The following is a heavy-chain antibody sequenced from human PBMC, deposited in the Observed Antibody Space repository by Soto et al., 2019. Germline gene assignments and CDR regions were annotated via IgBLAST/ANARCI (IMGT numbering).Heavy chain of an antibody. V-gene: IGHV3-64D*06. CDR2: ISSNGGST. CDR3: VTSSLNYDFCSGYYFPFDY. CDR1: GFTFSSYA. D-gene: IGHD3-3*01. J-gene: IGHJ4*02. Sequence: GGSLRLSCSASGFTFSSYAMHWVRQAPGKGLEYVSAISSNGGSTYYADSVKGRSTISRDNSKNTLYLQMSSLRAEDTAVYYCVTSSLNYDFCSGYYFPFDYWGQGTLVTVSS.